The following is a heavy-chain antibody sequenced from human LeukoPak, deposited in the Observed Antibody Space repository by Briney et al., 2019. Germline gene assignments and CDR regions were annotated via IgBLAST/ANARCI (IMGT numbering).Heavy chain of an antibody. J-gene: IGHJ4*02. V-gene: IGHV3-7*01. CDR2: INQDGSEK. Sequence: PGGSLGLSCAASGLTLSYYWMSWVRQAPGKGLEWVANINQDGSEKYYVDSVKGRFTISRDNAKNSLYLQMNSLRAEDAAVYYCATYYYDNTGLIWSQGTLVTVSS. CDR1: GLTLSYYW. D-gene: IGHD3-22*01. CDR3: ATYYYDNTGLI.